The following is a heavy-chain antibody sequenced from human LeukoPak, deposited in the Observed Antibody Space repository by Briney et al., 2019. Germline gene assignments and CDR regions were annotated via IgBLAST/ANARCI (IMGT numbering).Heavy chain of an antibody. V-gene: IGHV3-11*04. J-gene: IGHJ4*02. CDR3: ARRRYYYDSSGYYYQTYYFDY. Sequence: GGSLRLSCAASGFTFSDYYMSWIRQAPGKGLEWVSYISSSGSTIYYADSVKGRFTISGDNAKNSLYLQMNSLRAEDTAVYYCARRRYYYDSSGYYYQTYYFDYWGQGTLVTVSS. CDR1: GFTFSDYY. D-gene: IGHD3-22*01. CDR2: ISSSGSTI.